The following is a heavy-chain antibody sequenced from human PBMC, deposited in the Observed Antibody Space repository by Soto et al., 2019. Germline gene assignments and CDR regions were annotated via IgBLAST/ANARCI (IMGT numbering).Heavy chain of an antibody. CDR2: LWSYWSTGTNE. CDR1: GFTFSSYG. J-gene: IGHJ4*02. V-gene: IGHV3-33*01. Sequence: QVQLVESGGGVVQPGRSLRLSCAASGFTFSSYGMHWVRQAPGKGLEWVAVLWSYWSTGTNEYYADSVKGRFTISRDNSKNMLNLQKNSLRGEDTSVFYCARVVGFYYFDHWGQGTLVTVSS. D-gene: IGHD2-15*01. CDR3: ARVVGFYYFDH.